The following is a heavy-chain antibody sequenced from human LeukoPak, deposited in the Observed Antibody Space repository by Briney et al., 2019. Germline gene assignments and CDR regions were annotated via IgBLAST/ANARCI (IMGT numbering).Heavy chain of an antibody. CDR3: AREWSPIAAAGLDY. D-gene: IGHD6-13*01. CDR2: INPNSGGT. J-gene: IGHJ4*02. Sequence: ASVKVSCKASGYTFTGYYMHWVRQARGQGLECMGWINPNSGGTNYAQKFQGRVTMTRDTSISTAYMELSRLRSDDTAVYYCAREWSPIAAAGLDYWGQGTLVTVSS. V-gene: IGHV1-2*02. CDR1: GYTFTGYY.